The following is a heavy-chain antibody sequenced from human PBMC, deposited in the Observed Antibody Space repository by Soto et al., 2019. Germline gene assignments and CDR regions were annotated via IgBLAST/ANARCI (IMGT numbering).Heavy chain of an antibody. D-gene: IGHD6-13*01. Sequence: SVKVYCKASGGTFSSYAISWVRQAPGQGLEWMGGIIPIFGTANYAQKFQGRVTITADESTSTAYMELSSLRSEDTAVYYCAKDPQQLIVYFDYWGQGTQVTVSS. J-gene: IGHJ4*02. CDR1: GGTFSSYA. CDR2: IIPIFGTA. V-gene: IGHV1-69*13. CDR3: AKDPQQLIVYFDY.